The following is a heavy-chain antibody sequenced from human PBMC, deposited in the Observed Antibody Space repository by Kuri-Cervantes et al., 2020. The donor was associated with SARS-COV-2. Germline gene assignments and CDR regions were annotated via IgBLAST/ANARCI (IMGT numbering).Heavy chain of an antibody. J-gene: IGHJ5*02. Sequence: GESLKISCAASGFTFSSYGMHWVRQAPGKGLEWVAFIRYDGSNKYYADSVKGRFTISRDNSKNTLYLQMNSLRAEDTAVYYCAKDVDTAMVTWFDPWGQGTLVTVSS. V-gene: IGHV3-30*02. D-gene: IGHD5-18*01. CDR1: GFTFSSYG. CDR2: IRYDGSNK. CDR3: AKDVDTAMVTWFDP.